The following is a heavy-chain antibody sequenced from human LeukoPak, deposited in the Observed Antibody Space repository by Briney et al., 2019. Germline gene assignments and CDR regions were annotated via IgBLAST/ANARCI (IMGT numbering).Heavy chain of an antibody. CDR3: ARSIPGPHCGGDGCPPTLTPFDL. CDR1: GFTFSSYA. Sequence: PGGSLRLSCAASGFTFSSYAMSWVRQAPGKELEWVSVMYSGGTAFYSDSVRGRFTISRDNSKNTLYLQMSGLKVEDTAVYYCARSIPGPHCGGDGCPPTLTPFDLWGQGTLVTVSS. CDR2: MYSGGTA. J-gene: IGHJ4*02. D-gene: IGHD2-21*01. V-gene: IGHV3-23*03.